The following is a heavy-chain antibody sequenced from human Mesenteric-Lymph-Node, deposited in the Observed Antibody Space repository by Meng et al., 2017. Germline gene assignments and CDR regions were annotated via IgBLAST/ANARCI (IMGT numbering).Heavy chain of an antibody. CDR2: TYYSGIT. V-gene: IGHV4-39*07. Sequence: GSLRLSCSVSGGSISSNSHHWDWIRQPPGRGLEWIGSTYYSGITSYNPSLKNRVTISVDTSKSQFSLKLISVAAADPAVYYCASDRGEYAFDIWGQGTMVTVSS. CDR1: GGSISSNSHH. J-gene: IGHJ3*02. CDR3: ASDRGEYAFDI.